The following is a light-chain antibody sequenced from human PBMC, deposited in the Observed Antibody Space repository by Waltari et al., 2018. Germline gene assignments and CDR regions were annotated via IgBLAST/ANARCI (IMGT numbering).Light chain of an antibody. Sequence: QSVLTQPPSASGTPGQRVTISCSGSSSNIGSNYVYWYQQFPRTAPKLLIYRNNQRPSGVSDRFSCSKSGTAASLAISGLRSDDEADYYCAVWDDSLSGRVFGGGTKLTVL. CDR1: SSNIGSNY. CDR3: AVWDDSLSGRV. CDR2: RNN. J-gene: IGLJ3*02. V-gene: IGLV1-47*01.